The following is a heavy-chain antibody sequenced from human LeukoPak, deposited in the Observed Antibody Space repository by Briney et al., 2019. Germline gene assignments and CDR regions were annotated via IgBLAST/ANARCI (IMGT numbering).Heavy chain of an antibody. D-gene: IGHD1-1*01. CDR3: ARGTSLGNDGEYY. J-gene: IGHJ4*02. CDR2: IIPIFGTA. CDR1: GGTFSSYA. Sequence: ASVKVSCKASGGTFSSYAISWVRQAPGQGLEWMGRIIPIFGTANYAQKFQGRVTINTDESTSTAYMELSSLRSEDTAVYYCARGTSLGNDGEYYWGQGTLVTVSS. V-gene: IGHV1-69*05.